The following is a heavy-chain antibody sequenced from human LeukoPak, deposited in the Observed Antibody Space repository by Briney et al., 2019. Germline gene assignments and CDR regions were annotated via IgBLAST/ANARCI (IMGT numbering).Heavy chain of an antibody. J-gene: IGHJ6*03. D-gene: IGHD6-19*01. CDR2: IYYSGST. V-gene: IGHV4-59*12. CDR3: ARIGIAVAGKDYYYMDV. CDR1: GGSIRTYY. Sequence: SETLSLTCTVSGGSIRTYYWSWIRQPPGKGLEWIGYIYYSGSTYYIPSLKSRVTISVDTSKNQFSLKLSSVTAADTAVYYCARIGIAVAGKDYYYMDVWGKGTTVTVSS.